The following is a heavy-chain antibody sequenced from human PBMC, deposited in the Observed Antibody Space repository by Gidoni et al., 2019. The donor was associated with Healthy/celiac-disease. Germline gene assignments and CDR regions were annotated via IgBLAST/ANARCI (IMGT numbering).Heavy chain of an antibody. CDR2: IYPGDSDT. V-gene: IGHV5-51*01. CDR1: GYSFTSYW. CDR3: ARLGDIVVVPAARYNWFDP. Sequence: EVQLVQSGAEVKKPGESLKISCKGSGYSFTSYWIGWVRQMPGKGLEWMGIIYPGDSDTRYSPSFQGQVTISADKSISTAYLQWSSLKASDTAMYYCARLGDIVVVPAARYNWFDPWGQGTLVTVSS. J-gene: IGHJ5*02. D-gene: IGHD2-2*01.